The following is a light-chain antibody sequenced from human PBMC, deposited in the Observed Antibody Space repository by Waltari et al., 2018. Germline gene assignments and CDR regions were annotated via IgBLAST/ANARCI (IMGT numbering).Light chain of an antibody. CDR1: SGSIASNY. J-gene: IGLJ2*01. CDR3: QSYDITNRWVI. CDR2: EDG. V-gene: IGLV6-57*03. Sequence: NFILTQSHSVSESPGKTVTISCTRSSGSIASNYVHWYQHRPGRAPITVVYEDGRRPSGVPDRFSGSVDSSSNSASLTISGLKTEDEADYYCQSYDITNRWVIFGGGTKLTVL.